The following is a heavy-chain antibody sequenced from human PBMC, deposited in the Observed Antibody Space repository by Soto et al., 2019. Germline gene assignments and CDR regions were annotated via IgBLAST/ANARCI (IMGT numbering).Heavy chain of an antibody. D-gene: IGHD1-26*01. CDR1: GGSFSGYY. Sequence: SQTLSLTCAVYGGSFSGYYWSWIRQPPGKGLEWIGEINHSGSTNYNPSLKSRVTISVDTSKNQFSLKMSSVTAADTAVYYCASNSGSSYYYGMDVWGQGTTVTVSS. CDR3: ASNSGSSYYYGMDV. V-gene: IGHV4-34*01. J-gene: IGHJ6*02. CDR2: INHSGST.